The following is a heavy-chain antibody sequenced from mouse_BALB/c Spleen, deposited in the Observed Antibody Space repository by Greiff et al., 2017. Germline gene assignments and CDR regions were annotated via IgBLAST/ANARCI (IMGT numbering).Heavy chain of an antibody. CDR1: GFTFSSYA. CDR3: ARRGRYDGFDY. J-gene: IGHJ2*01. D-gene: IGHD2-14*01. V-gene: IGHV5-9-3*01. CDR2: ISSGGSYT. Sequence: EVQVVESGGGLVKPGGSLKLSCAASGFTFSSYAMSWVRQTPEKRLEWVATISSGGSYTYYPDSVKGRFTISRDNAKNTLYLQMSSLRSEDTAMYYCARRGRYDGFDYWGQGTTLTVSS.